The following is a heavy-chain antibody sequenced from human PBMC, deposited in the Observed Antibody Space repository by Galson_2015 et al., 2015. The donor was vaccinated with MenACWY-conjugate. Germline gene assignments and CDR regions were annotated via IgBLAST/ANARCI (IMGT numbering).Heavy chain of an antibody. CDR2: ISSDTTGK. D-gene: IGHD2-8*01. V-gene: IGHV3-30*01. CDR1: GFTFTGHA. J-gene: IGHJ5*02. CDR3: VRAAYAGVWEAFDP. Sequence: SLRLSCAASGFTFTGHALHWVRRAPGKGLRWVAVISSDTTGKFYAESVRGRFSISRDNYKNTVSLQMNSLRRDDTALYHCVRAAYAGVWEAFDPWGQGTLVTVSS.